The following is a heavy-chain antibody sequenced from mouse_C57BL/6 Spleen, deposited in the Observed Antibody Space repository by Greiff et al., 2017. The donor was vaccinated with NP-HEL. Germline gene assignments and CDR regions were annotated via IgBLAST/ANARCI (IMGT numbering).Heavy chain of an antibody. Sequence: QVQLQQPGAELVRPGSSVKLSCKASGYTFTSYWMHWVKQRPIQGLEWIGNIDPSDSETHYNQKFKDKATLTVDKSSSTAYMQLSSLTSEDSAVYYCAADYGNFHFDYWGQGTTLTVSS. D-gene: IGHD2-1*01. J-gene: IGHJ2*01. CDR3: AADYGNFHFDY. CDR1: GYTFTSYW. V-gene: IGHV1-52*01. CDR2: IDPSDSET.